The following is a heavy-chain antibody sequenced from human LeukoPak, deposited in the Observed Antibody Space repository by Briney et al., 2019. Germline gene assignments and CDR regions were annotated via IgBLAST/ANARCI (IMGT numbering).Heavy chain of an antibody. Sequence: ASVKVSCKASGGTLSSYPISWIRQAPGQGLELMGRIIPFVGLTNYAPRFQGRVTITADKDTTTAYMELSGLTSEDTAVYYCARPRSTESGSYNWFDPWGQGTLVTVSS. J-gene: IGHJ5*02. CDR2: IIPFVGLT. CDR1: GGTLSSYP. CDR3: ARPRSTESGSYNWFDP. D-gene: IGHD1-26*01. V-gene: IGHV1-69*02.